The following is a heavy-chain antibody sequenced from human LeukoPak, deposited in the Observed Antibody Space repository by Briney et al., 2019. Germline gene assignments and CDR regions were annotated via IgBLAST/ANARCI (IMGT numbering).Heavy chain of an antibody. CDR3: ARHYYGDYYFDY. CDR2: IYYSGNT. Sequence: SETLALICNVSGSHINSYYWRWIRQPPGKGLEWIEYIYYSGNTNYNPSLKSRVTISGDASKNQFSLKLSPVAAADTAVYYCARHYYGDYYFDYWGQGTLVTVSS. V-gene: IGHV4-59*08. J-gene: IGHJ4*02. D-gene: IGHD4-17*01. CDR1: GSHINSYY.